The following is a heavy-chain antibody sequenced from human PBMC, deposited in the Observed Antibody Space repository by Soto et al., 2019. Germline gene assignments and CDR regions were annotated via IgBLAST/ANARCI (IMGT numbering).Heavy chain of an antibody. CDR2: ISAYNGNT. D-gene: IGHD6-19*01. Sequence: ASVKVSCKASGYTFTSYGISWVRQAPGQGLEWMGWISAYNGNTNYAQKLQGRVTMTTDTSTSTAYMELRSLRSDDTAVYYCAKVHYSSGGDSAPCYYGMDVWGQGTTVTVAS. CDR3: AKVHYSSGGDSAPCYYGMDV. J-gene: IGHJ6*02. CDR1: GYTFTSYG. V-gene: IGHV1-18*01.